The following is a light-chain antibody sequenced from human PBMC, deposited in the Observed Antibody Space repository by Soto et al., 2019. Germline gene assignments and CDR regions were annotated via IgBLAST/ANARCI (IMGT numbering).Light chain of an antibody. J-gene: IGKJ4*01. CDR3: QQYKQWPVA. Sequence: EIVLTQSPATLSLSPGERATLSCRASQSVSSYLAWYQQKPGQAPRLLIYDASNRATGIPARFSGSGSGTDFTLTISSLEPEDFGFYYCQQYKQWPVAFGEGTKVEIK. CDR2: DAS. CDR1: QSVSSY. V-gene: IGKV3-11*01.